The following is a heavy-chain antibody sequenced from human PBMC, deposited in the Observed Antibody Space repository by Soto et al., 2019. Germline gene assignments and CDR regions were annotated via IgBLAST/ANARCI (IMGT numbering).Heavy chain of an antibody. D-gene: IGHD2-21*01. J-gene: IGHJ3*01. V-gene: IGHV1-18*01. CDR2: ISAFNGYT. CDR1: GYIFNKYG. CDR3: ARGRGVVIPAGTPDAFDV. Sequence: ASVKVSCEASGYIFNKYGFNWVRQAPGQGLEWMGRISAFNGYTNFAQKFQGRVTLTTDTSTNTAYMELSSLGSDDTAIYYCARGRGVVIPAGTPDAFDVWGQGTMVTVSS.